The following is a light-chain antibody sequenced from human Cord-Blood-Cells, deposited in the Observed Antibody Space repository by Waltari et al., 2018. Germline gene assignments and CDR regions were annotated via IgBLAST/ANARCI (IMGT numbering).Light chain of an antibody. Sequence: QSALTQPRSVSGSPGQSVTIPCTGTSSDVGGYNYVPWYQQHPGKAPKLMIYDVSKRPSGVPDRFSGSKSGNTASLTISGLQAEDEADYYCCSYVGSYTWVFGGGTKLTVL. CDR2: DVS. J-gene: IGLJ3*02. CDR1: SSDVGGYNY. V-gene: IGLV2-11*01. CDR3: CSYVGSYTWV.